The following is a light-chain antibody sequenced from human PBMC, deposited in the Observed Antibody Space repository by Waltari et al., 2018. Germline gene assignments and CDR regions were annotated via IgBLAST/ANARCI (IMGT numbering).Light chain of an antibody. J-gene: IGLJ2*01. CDR1: GSAVGASDS. Sequence: QSALTQPASVSGSPGQSITISCSGVGSAVGASDSVSWHQHHPGKAPQVIIYDVTNRPSGGSDRCSASKSASTASLTISRLQPEDEADYYCSSQTLDGLVLFGGGTRLTVL. CDR2: DVT. CDR3: SSQTLDGLVL. V-gene: IGLV2-14*03.